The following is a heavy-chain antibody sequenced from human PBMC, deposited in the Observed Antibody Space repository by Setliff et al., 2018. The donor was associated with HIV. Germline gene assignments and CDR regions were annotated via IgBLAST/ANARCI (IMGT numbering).Heavy chain of an antibody. V-gene: IGHV1-18*01. Sequence: ASVKVSCKASGYTFTSYGISWVRQAPGQGLEWMGWISAYNGNTNYAQKLQGRVTMTTDASTSTAYMELRSLRSDDTAVYYCAREICITIFWGPEAGSCYFDYWGQGTLVTVSS. CDR3: AREICITIFWGPEAGSCYFDY. CDR2: ISAYNGNT. D-gene: IGHD3-9*01. J-gene: IGHJ4*02. CDR1: GYTFTSYG.